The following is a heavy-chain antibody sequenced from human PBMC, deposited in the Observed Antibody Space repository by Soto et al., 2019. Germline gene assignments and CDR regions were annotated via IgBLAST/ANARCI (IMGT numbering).Heavy chain of an antibody. J-gene: IGHJ4*02. V-gene: IGHV3-23*01. Sequence: GGSLRLSXAGSGFPFSSYSMSWVRHAPDKGPEWVSAIGFRGESTNYADSVKGRFTISRDNSKNTLYLQMNSLRAEDTAVYYCARKFSSASFYLDYWGQGTPVTVSS. D-gene: IGHD6-6*01. CDR2: IGFRGEST. CDR3: ARKFSSASFYLDY. CDR1: GFPFSSYS.